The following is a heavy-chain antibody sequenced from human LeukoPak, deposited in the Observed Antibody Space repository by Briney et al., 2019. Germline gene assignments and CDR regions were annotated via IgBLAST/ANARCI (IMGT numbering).Heavy chain of an antibody. CDR3: ATDQEVDIVATISRGYGMDV. CDR1: GYTLTELS. Sequence: ASVTVSCKVSGYTLTELSMHWVRQAPGKGLEWMGGFDPEDGETIYAQKFQGRVTMTEDTSTDTAYMELSSLRSEDTAVYYCATDQEVDIVATISRGYGMDVWGQGTTVTVSS. CDR2: FDPEDGET. V-gene: IGHV1-24*01. J-gene: IGHJ6*02. D-gene: IGHD5-12*01.